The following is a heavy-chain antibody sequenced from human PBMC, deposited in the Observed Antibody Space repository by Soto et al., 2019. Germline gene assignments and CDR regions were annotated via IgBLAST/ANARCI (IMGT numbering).Heavy chain of an antibody. CDR3: AKPSGSYLYYFDY. CDR2: IYYSGGT. V-gene: IGHV4-39*01. Sequence: QLQLQESGPGLVKPSETLSLTCTVSGGSISRSFYYWGWIRQPPGKGLEWIGSIYYSGGTYYNPSLKGRVTISVDTSKNQFSLKLSSVTAADTAVYYCAKPSGSYLYYFDYWGQGTLVTVSS. CDR1: GGSISRSFYY. J-gene: IGHJ4*02. D-gene: IGHD1-26*01.